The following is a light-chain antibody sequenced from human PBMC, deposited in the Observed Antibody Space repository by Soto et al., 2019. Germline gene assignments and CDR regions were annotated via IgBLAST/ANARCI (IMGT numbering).Light chain of an antibody. CDR3: ALYVGSGTVV. J-gene: IGLJ2*01. Sequence: QTVVTQEPSFSVSPGGTVILTCVLTSGSVSTSYYPSWYQQSPGLAPRTLIYNTTTRSSGVPDRFSGSILGNKAALTITGAQSDDESDYLWALYVGSGTVVFGGGAKVTVL. V-gene: IGLV8-61*01. CDR1: SGSVSTSYY. CDR2: NTT.